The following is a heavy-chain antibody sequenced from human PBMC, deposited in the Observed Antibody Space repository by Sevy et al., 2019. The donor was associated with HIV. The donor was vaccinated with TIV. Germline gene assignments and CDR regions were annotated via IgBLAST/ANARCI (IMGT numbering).Heavy chain of an antibody. Sequence: GGSLRLSCAASGFTFSSYAMSWVLQAPGKGLEWVSAISGSGGSTYYADSVKGRFTISRDNSKNTLYLQMNSLRAEDTAVYYCAKKSISDDSSGPVDYWGQGTLVTVSS. CDR2: ISGSGGST. J-gene: IGHJ4*02. D-gene: IGHD3-22*01. CDR1: GFTFSSYA. V-gene: IGHV3-23*01. CDR3: AKKSISDDSSGPVDY.